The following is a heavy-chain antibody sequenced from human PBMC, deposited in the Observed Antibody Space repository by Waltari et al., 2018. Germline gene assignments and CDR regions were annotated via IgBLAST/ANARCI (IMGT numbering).Heavy chain of an antibody. Sequence: EVQLLESGGDLEQPGGSLRISCVGSGFNFSNYALNWVRQAPGKWLEWGSTMSGTGDYTYYADSVKGRFTISRDNSKNTVFLHMNNLRVEDTAIYFCAKDQAEWLVLDGYFDSWGQGTPVTVSS. J-gene: IGHJ4*02. D-gene: IGHD6-19*01. CDR3: AKDQAEWLVLDGYFDS. V-gene: IGHV3-23*01. CDR1: GFNFSNYA. CDR2: MSGTGDYT.